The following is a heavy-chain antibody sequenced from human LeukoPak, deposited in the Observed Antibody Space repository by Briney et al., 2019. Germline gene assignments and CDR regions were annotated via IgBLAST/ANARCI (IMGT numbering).Heavy chain of an antibody. Sequence: ASETLSLTCTVSGGSTSSYYWSWIRQPAGKGLEWIGRIYTSGSTNYNPSLKSRVTMSVDTSKNQFSLKLSSVTAADTAVYYCARDGAAAGLDYWGQGTLVTVSS. J-gene: IGHJ4*02. V-gene: IGHV4-4*07. CDR2: IYTSGST. CDR1: GGSTSSYY. D-gene: IGHD6-13*01. CDR3: ARDGAAAGLDY.